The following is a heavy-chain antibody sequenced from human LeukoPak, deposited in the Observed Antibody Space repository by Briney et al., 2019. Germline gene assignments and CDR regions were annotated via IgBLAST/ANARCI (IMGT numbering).Heavy chain of an antibody. CDR3: ARESYYDSSGYLFDY. CDR2: IYHSGST. Sequence: PSETLSLTCAVSGYSISSGYYWGWIRQPPGKGLEWIGSIYHSGSTYYNPSLKSRVTISVDTSKNQFSLKLSSVTAADTAVYYCARESYYDSSGYLFDYWGQGTLVTVSS. J-gene: IGHJ4*02. D-gene: IGHD3-22*01. CDR1: GYSISSGYY. V-gene: IGHV4-38-2*02.